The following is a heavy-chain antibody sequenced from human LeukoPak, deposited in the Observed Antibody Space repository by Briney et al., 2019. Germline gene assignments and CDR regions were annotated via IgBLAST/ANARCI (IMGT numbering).Heavy chain of an antibody. CDR2: MNPNSGNT. J-gene: IGHJ6*02. CDR1: GYTFTSYG. D-gene: IGHD3-10*01. CDR3: ARGSRGGGFGELLRYLNYYYGMDV. Sequence: ASVKVSCKASGYTFTSYGISWVRQATGQGLEWMGWMNPNSGNTGYAQKFQGRVTMTRNTSISTAYMELSSLRSEDTAVYYCARGSRGGGFGELLRYLNYYYGMDVWGQGTTVTVSS. V-gene: IGHV1-8*02.